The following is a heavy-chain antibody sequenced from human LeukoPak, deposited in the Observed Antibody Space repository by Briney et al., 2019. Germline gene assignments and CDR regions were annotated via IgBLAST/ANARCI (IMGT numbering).Heavy chain of an antibody. CDR3: ARGKTTVPFPSWFDP. Sequence: GGSLRLSCAASGFTFSSYAMHWVRQAPGKGLEWVAVISYDGSNKYYADSVKGRFTISRDNSKNTLYLQMNSLRAEDTAVYYCARGKTTVPFPSWFDPWGQGTLVTVSS. CDR1: GFTFSSYA. CDR2: ISYDGSNK. J-gene: IGHJ5*02. V-gene: IGHV3-30-3*01. D-gene: IGHD4-11*01.